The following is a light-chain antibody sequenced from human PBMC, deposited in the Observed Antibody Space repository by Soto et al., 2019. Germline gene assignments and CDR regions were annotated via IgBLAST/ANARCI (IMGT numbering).Light chain of an antibody. J-gene: IGKJ5*01. Sequence: DFEMTQSPSSLSAFVGDRVTMTFRASQSIVTFLSWYQQKSGRAPKLLIYAASSLQIGVPSRFSGSGSGTNFTLTISSLQPEDFATYFCQQNYDTPITFGQGTRLEIK. CDR2: AAS. CDR3: QQNYDTPIT. CDR1: QSIVTF. V-gene: IGKV1-39*01.